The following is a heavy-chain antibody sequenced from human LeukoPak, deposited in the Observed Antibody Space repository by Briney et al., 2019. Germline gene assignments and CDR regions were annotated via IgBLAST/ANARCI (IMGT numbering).Heavy chain of an antibody. CDR1: GFTFSSYS. CDR3: ARETYSGSLNWFDP. D-gene: IGHD1-26*01. Sequence: QPGGSLRLSCAASGFTFSSYSINWVRQAPGKGLEWVSYISSSSSTIYYADSVKGRFTISRDNAKNSLYLQMNSLRDEDTAVYYCARETYSGSLNWFDPWGQGTLVTVSS. J-gene: IGHJ5*02. CDR2: ISSSSSTI. V-gene: IGHV3-48*02.